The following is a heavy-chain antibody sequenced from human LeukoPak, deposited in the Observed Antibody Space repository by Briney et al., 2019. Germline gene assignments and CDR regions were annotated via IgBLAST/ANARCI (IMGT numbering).Heavy chain of an antibody. CDR3: ARDQEGFDY. J-gene: IGHJ4*02. Sequence: ASVSVSFTASGYTFTINYIHGVRQAPGQGLEWMGMIYPRDGSTSYAQKFQGRVTVTRDTSTSTVHMELSGLRSEDTAVYYCARDQEGFDYWGQGTLVTVSS. CDR2: IYPRDGST. CDR1: GYTFTINY. V-gene: IGHV1-46*01.